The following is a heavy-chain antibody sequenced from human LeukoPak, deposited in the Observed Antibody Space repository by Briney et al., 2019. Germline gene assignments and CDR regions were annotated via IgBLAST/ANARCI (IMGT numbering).Heavy chain of an antibody. CDR2: IYYSGST. D-gene: IGHD1-26*01. J-gene: IGHJ3*02. CDR3: ARVVGFVAAIDALDI. V-gene: IGHV4-30-4*01. CDR1: GGSISSGDYY. Sequence: SQTLSLTCTVPGGSISSGDYYWSWIRQPPGKGLEWIGYIYYSGSTYYNPSLKSRVTISVDTSKNQFSLKLSSVTAADTAVYYCARVVGFVAAIDALDIWGQGTMVTVSS.